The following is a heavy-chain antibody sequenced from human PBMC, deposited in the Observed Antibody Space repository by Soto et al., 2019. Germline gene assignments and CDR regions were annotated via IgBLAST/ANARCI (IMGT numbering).Heavy chain of an antibody. J-gene: IGHJ5*02. CDR1: GCSISGYY. Sequence: PSETLSLTCPVSGCSISGYYWSWIRQPPGKGLEWIGYIYYSGSTNYNPSLKSRVTISVDTSKNQFSLKLSSVTAADTAVYYCARASGVAATSSTHYWFDPWGQGTLVTVSS. D-gene: IGHD2-15*01. CDR3: ARASGVAATSSTHYWFDP. CDR2: IYYSGST. V-gene: IGHV4-59*01.